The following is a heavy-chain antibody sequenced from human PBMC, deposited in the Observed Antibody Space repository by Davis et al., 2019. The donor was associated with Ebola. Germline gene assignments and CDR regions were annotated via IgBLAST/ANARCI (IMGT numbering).Heavy chain of an antibody. J-gene: IGHJ6*02. Sequence: SETLSLTCAVYGGSFSGYYWSWIRQPPGKGLEWIGEINHSGSTNYNPSLKSRVTISVDTSKNQFSLKLSSVTAADTAVYYCARGSRVVVVPATHYYGMDVWGQGTTVTVSS. CDR2: INHSGST. CDR1: GGSFSGYY. CDR3: ARGSRVVVVPATHYYGMDV. V-gene: IGHV4-34*01. D-gene: IGHD2-2*01.